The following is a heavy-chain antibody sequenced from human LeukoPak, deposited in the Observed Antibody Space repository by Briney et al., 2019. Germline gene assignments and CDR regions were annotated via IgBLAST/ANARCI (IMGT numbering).Heavy chain of an antibody. V-gene: IGHV4-34*01. CDR2: INHSGST. Sequence: SETLSLTCAVYGGSSSGYYWSWIRQPPGKGLEWIGEINHSGSTNYNPSLKSRVTISVDTSKDQFSLKLNSVTAADTAVYYCARALAESDYFDYWGQGTLVTVSS. CDR1: GGSSSGYY. D-gene: IGHD1-14*01. CDR3: ARALAESDYFDY. J-gene: IGHJ4*02.